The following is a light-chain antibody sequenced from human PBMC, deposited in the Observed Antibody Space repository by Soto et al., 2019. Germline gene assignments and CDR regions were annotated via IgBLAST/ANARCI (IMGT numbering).Light chain of an antibody. CDR3: QQRSNWPPGAT. V-gene: IGKV3-11*01. J-gene: IGKJ1*01. Sequence: PGERATLSCRASQRVSSYLAWYQQKPGQAPRLLIYDASNRATGIPARFSGSGSGTDFTLTISSLEPEDFAVYYCQQRSNWPPGATFGQGTKVEIK. CDR2: DAS. CDR1: QRVSSY.